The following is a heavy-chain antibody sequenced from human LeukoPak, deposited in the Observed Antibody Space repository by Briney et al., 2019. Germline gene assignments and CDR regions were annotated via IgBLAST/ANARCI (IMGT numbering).Heavy chain of an antibody. CDR3: ARRWLRDAFDI. V-gene: IGHV4-59*01. D-gene: IGHD5-18*01. CDR2: IYYSGST. J-gene: IGHJ3*02. CDR1: GGSISSYY. Sequence: KPSETLSLTCTVSGGSISSYYWSWIRQPPGKGLEWIGYIYYSGSTNYNPSLKSRVTISVDTSKNQFSLKLSSVTAADTAVYYCARRWLRDAFDIWGQGTMVTVSS.